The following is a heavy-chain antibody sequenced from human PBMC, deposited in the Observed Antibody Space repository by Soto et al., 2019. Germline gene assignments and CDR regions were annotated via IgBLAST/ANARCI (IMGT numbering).Heavy chain of an antibody. CDR3: ARDWDSYDRGGYYRDAFDF. CDR2: INAGNGNT. J-gene: IGHJ3*01. CDR1: GYTITSYA. Sequence: ASVKVSCKASGYTITSYAMHWVRQAPGQRLEWMGWINAGNGNTKYSQKFQGRVTITRDTSASTAYMELSSLRSEDTAVYYCARDWDSYDRGGYYRDAFDFWGQGTMVIGS. D-gene: IGHD3-22*01. V-gene: IGHV1-3*01.